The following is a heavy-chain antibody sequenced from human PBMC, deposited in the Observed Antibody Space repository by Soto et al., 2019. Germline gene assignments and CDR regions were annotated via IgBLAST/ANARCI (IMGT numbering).Heavy chain of an antibody. CDR2: IYPGDSDT. Sequence: GESLKISCKGSGYSFTSYWIGWGRQMPGKGLEWMGIIYPGDSDTRYSPSFQGRITISADKSISTAYLQWSSLKASDTAMYYCARRMGIAARPDWYFDLWGRGTLVTVSS. D-gene: IGHD6-6*01. CDR1: GYSFTSYW. CDR3: ARRMGIAARPDWYFDL. V-gene: IGHV5-51*01. J-gene: IGHJ2*01.